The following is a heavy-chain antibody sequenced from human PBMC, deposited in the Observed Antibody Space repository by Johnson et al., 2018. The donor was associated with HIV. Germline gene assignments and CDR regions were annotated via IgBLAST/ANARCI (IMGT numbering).Heavy chain of an antibody. Sequence: VQLVESGGGVVQPGRSLRLSCAASGFTFSSYGMHWVRQAPGKGLEWVAVIWYDGSNKFYADSVKGRFTISRDNSKNTLYLQMNSLRAEDTAVYYCAKDCVGVWWSRAFDIWGQGTMVTVSS. D-gene: IGHD2-21*01. CDR3: AKDCVGVWWSRAFDI. CDR2: IWYDGSNK. CDR1: GFTFSSYG. V-gene: IGHV3-33*06. J-gene: IGHJ3*02.